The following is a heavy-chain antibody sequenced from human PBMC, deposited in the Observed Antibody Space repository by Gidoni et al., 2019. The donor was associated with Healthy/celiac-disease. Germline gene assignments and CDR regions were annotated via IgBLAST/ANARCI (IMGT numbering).Heavy chain of an antibody. D-gene: IGHD6-13*01. V-gene: IGHV4-39*01. CDR1: GGSISSSSYY. CDR3: ARLSSTNWFDP. Sequence: QLQLQASGPGLVKPSETLSLTCTVSGGSISSSSYYWGWIRQPPGKGLEWFGSIYYSGSTYYNPSLKSRVTISVDTSKNQFSLKLSSVTAADTAVYYCARLSSTNWFDPWGQGTLVTVSS. J-gene: IGHJ5*02. CDR2: IYYSGST.